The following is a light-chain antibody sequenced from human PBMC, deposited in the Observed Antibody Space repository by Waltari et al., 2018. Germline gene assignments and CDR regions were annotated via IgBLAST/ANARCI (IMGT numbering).Light chain of an antibody. V-gene: IGLV2-14*03. J-gene: IGLJ3*02. Sequence: QSALTQPASVSGSPGQSITISCTGTSSDVGTYNFVPWYQQHPGKAPELIIYDVSNRPSGVSDRFSGSKSGNTASLTISGLQAEDEADYHCFSFTSSNSLALFGGGTKLIVL. CDR1: SSDVGTYNF. CDR3: FSFTSSNSLAL. CDR2: DVS.